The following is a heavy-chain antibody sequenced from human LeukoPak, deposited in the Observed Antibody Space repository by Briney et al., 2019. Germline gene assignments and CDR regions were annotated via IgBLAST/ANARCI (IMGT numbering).Heavy chain of an antibody. Sequence: GGSLRLSCAASGFTFSSYAMSWVRQAPGKGLEWVAAISGSGGRTYYADSVKGRFTISRDNSKNTLYLQMNSLRAEDTAVYYCAKDDSLVVTNFDYWGQGTLVTVSS. V-gene: IGHV3-23*01. D-gene: IGHD3-22*01. CDR3: AKDDSLVVTNFDY. CDR1: GFTFSSYA. J-gene: IGHJ4*02. CDR2: ISGSGGRT.